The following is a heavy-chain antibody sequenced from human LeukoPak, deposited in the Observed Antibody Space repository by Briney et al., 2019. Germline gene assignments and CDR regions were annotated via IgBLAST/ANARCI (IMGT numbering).Heavy chain of an antibody. V-gene: IGHV1-18*01. Sequence: ASVKVSCKTSGYKFSTYGITWVRQAPGQGLEWVGWISGYDGKTAYAQKFQDRVTLTTDTSTNTAYMELTSLTSDDTAVYYCSGSTAWDIKFGGVIIVFDLWGQGTLITVSS. J-gene: IGHJ4*02. D-gene: IGHD3-16*01. CDR2: ISGYDGKT. CDR3: SGSTAWDIKFGGVIIVFDL. CDR1: GYKFSTYG.